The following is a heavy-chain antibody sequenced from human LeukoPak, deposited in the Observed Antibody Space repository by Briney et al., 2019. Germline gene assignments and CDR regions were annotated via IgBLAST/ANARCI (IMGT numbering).Heavy chain of an antibody. V-gene: IGHV4-59*01. D-gene: IGHD3-22*01. Sequence: PSETLSLTCTVSGGSISSYCWSWIRQPPGKGLEWIGYIYYSGSTNYNPSLKSRVTISVDTSKNQFSLKLSSVTAADTAVYYCARVPYYYDSSDYGMDVWGQGTTVTVSS. CDR1: GGSISSYC. CDR3: ARVPYYYDSSDYGMDV. CDR2: IYYSGST. J-gene: IGHJ6*02.